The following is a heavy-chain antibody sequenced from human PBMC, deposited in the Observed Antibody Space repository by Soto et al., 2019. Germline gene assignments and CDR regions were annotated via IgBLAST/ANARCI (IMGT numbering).Heavy chain of an antibody. Sequence: EVQLLESGGGLVQPGGSLRLSCAASGFTFSSHAMGWVRQAPGKGLEWVSAIGGRGRDTYYADSMKGRFTISRDNSKNTLYLQMNSLRPEDTAVYNCARHLSHLKFGWFDPWGQGTLVTVSS. V-gene: IGHV3-23*01. CDR3: ARHLSHLKFGWFDP. CDR2: IGGRGRDT. J-gene: IGHJ5*02. CDR1: GFTFSSHA. D-gene: IGHD3-3*02.